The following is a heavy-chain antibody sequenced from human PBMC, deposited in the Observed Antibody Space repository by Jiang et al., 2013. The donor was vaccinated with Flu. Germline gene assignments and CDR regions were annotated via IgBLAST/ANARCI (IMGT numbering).Heavy chain of an antibody. CDR2: IIPIFGTA. CDR1: TFSSYA. CDR3: ARGSSSGWYSYFDY. D-gene: IGHD6-19*01. V-gene: IGHV1-69*01. J-gene: IGHJ4*02. Sequence: TFSSYAISWVRQAPGQGLEWMGGIIPIFGTANYAQKFQGRVTITADESTSTAYMELSSLRSEDTAVYYCARGSSSGWYSYFDYWGQGTLVTVSS.